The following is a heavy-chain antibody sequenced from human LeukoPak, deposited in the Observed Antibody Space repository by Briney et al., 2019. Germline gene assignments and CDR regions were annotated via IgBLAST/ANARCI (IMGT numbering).Heavy chain of an antibody. CDR1: GFTFSGSW. CDR3: ARDRWAADGHGDYYYYGMDV. Sequence: TGGSLRLSCAASGFTFSGSWMTWVRQAPGKGLEWVANIKQDGSEENYVDSVKGRFTISKDNAKNALYLQMNSLRADDTAVYYCARDRWAADGHGDYYYYGMDVWGQGTTVTVSS. CDR2: IKQDGSEE. J-gene: IGHJ6*02. D-gene: IGHD6-13*01. V-gene: IGHV3-7*04.